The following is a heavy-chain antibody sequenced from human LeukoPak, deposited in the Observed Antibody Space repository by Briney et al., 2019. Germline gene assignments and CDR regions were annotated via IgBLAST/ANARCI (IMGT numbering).Heavy chain of an antibody. J-gene: IGHJ4*02. D-gene: IGHD1-26*01. Sequence: GGSLRLSCAASGFTFSSYAVHWVRQAPGKGLEWVAVISYDGSNKYYADSVKGRFTISRDNAKNSLYLQMNSLRAEDTAVYYCAREIIGGATFLDLWGQGTLVTVSS. CDR1: GFTFSSYA. CDR2: ISYDGSNK. CDR3: AREIIGGATFLDL. V-gene: IGHV3-30*03.